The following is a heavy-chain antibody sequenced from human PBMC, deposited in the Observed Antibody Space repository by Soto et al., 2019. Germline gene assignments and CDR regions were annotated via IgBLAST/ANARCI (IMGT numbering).Heavy chain of an antibody. J-gene: IGHJ4*02. V-gene: IGHV3-48*02. CDR1: GFTLNSYS. D-gene: IGHD2-21*02. Sequence: EVQLVESGGGLVQPGGSLSLSCAASGFTLNSYSMNWVRQAPGKGLEWVSYIGSSGSTIYYADSVKGRFTISRDTARNSLHLQMNSLSDEDTAVYYCARDRTPYCGGDCYSDYWGQGTLVTVSS. CDR3: ARDRTPYCGGDCYSDY. CDR2: IGSSGSTI.